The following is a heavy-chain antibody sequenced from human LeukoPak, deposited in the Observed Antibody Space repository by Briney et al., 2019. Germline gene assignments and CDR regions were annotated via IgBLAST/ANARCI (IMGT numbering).Heavy chain of an antibody. Sequence: GGSLRLSCVASGFTFSSYEMNWVRQAPGKGLEWVPYISTTGKDIYYADSVKGRFTISRDNTKNSLYLQMNSLRAEDTAVYYCATFNVHWGQGTLVTVSS. J-gene: IGHJ4*02. D-gene: IGHD6-6*01. V-gene: IGHV3-48*03. CDR3: ATFNVH. CDR2: ISTTGKDI. CDR1: GFTFSSYE.